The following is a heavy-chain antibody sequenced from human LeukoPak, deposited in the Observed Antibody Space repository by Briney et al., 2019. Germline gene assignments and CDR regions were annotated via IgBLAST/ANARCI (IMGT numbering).Heavy chain of an antibody. Sequence: GGSLRLSCAASGFTFSSSWMHWVRQAPGKGLEWVSAISGSGSSTYYADSVKGRFTISRDNSKNTLYLQMNSLRAEDTAVYYCAKSKQWLVGDYWGQGTLVTVSS. CDR2: ISGSGSST. J-gene: IGHJ4*02. CDR1: GFTFSSSW. D-gene: IGHD6-19*01. V-gene: IGHV3-23*01. CDR3: AKSKQWLVGDY.